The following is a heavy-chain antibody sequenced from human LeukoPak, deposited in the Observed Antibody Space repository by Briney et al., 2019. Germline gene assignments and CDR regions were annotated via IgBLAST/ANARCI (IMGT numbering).Heavy chain of an antibody. Sequence: PGGSLRLSCAGSGFTFNNYVINWVRQAPGKGLEWVSVISAGGGTIDYADSVKSRFTISRDYSQNIIYLQMRSLRAEDRAVYYCAKDSLRTVPKASFDYWGQGTLVTVSS. J-gene: IGHJ4*02. CDR2: ISAGGGTI. V-gene: IGHV3-23*01. D-gene: IGHD2-2*01. CDR1: GFTFNNYV. CDR3: AKDSLRTVPKASFDY.